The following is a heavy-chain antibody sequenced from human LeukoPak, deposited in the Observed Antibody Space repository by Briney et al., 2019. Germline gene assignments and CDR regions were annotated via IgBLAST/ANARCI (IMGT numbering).Heavy chain of an antibody. CDR3: ARGGYIYAFDFDY. CDR1: GFSLTSGYF. J-gene: IGHJ4*02. V-gene: IGHV4-38-2*01. D-gene: IGHD3-16*01. Sequence: SETLSLTCAVSGFSLTSGYFWGWIRQSPGKGLEWIASIYHSGTTYYNPSLKTLVTISMDTSKNQFSLNLNSVTAADTAMYYCARGGYIYAFDFDYWGQGVLVTVSS. CDR2: IYHSGTT.